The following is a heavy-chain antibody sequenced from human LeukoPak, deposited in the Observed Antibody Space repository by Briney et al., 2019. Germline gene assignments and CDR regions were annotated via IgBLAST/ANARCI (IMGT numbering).Heavy chain of an antibody. CDR3: AKGRGWEASYYYYYMDV. CDR1: GFTFSSYG. CDR2: IRYDGSNK. Sequence: PGGSLRLSCAASGFTFSSYGMHRVRQAPGKGLEWVAFIRYDGSNKYYTDSVKGRFTISRDNSKNTLYLQMNSLRAEDTAVYYCAKGRGWEASYYYYYMDVWGKGTTVTISS. D-gene: IGHD1-26*01. J-gene: IGHJ6*03. V-gene: IGHV3-30*02.